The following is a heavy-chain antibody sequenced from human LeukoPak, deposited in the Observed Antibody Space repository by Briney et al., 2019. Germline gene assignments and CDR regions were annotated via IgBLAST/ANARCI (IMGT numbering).Heavy chain of an antibody. CDR1: GGTFSSYA. D-gene: IGHD2-2*01. CDR3: ARAPLRADIVVVPAATPYYYYYGMDV. CDR2: IIPIFGTA. Sequence: SVEVSCTASGGTFSSYAISWVRQAPGQGLEWMGGIIPIFGTANYAQKFQGRVTITADESTSTAYMELSSLRSEDTAVYYCARAPLRADIVVVPAATPYYYYYGMDVWGKGTTVTVSS. V-gene: IGHV1-69*13. J-gene: IGHJ6*04.